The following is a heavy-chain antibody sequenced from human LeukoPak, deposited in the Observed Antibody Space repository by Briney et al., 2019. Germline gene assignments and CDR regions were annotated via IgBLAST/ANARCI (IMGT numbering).Heavy chain of an antibody. CDR2: ISSSSNTI. J-gene: IGHJ4*02. CDR3: ARAVTVVTRGGLVFDY. CDR1: GFTFSSYS. Sequence: GGSLRLSCAASGFTFSSYSMNWVRQAPGKGLEWVSYISSSSNTIYYADSVKGRFTISRDNAKNSLFLQTNSLRDEDTSVYYCARAVTVVTRGGLVFDYWGQGTLVTVSS. V-gene: IGHV3-48*02. D-gene: IGHD2-21*02.